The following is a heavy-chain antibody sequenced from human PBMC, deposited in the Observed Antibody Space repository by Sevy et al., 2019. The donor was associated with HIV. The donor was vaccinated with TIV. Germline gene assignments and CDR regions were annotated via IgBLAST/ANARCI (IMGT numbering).Heavy chain of an antibody. CDR1: GGTFSSYA. V-gene: IGHV1-69*04. CDR3: ARGRRTTRAFDI. D-gene: IGHD1-1*01. CDR2: IIPILGMA. Sequence: ASVKVSCKASGGTFSSYAISWVRQAPGQGLEWMGRIIPILGMANYAQKFQGSVTITADKSTSTAYMELSSLSSEDTAVYYCARGRRTTRAFDIWGQGTMVTVSS. J-gene: IGHJ3*02.